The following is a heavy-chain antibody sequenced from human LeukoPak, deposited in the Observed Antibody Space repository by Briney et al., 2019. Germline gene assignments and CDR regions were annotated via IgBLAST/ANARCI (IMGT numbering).Heavy chain of an antibody. Sequence: ASVKVSCKASGYIFTNYYMHWVRQAPGQGLEWMGIINPSGGSTSYAQKFQGRVTMTRDTSTSTVYMELSSLRSEDTAAYYCARFNWNYVNFDPWGQGTLVTVSS. D-gene: IGHD1-7*01. J-gene: IGHJ5*02. V-gene: IGHV1-46*01. CDR1: GYIFTNYY. CDR3: ARFNWNYVNFDP. CDR2: INPSGGST.